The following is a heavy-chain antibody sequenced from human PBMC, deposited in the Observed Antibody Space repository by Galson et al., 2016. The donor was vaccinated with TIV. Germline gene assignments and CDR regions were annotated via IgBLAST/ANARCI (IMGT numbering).Heavy chain of an antibody. CDR3: ARGVSSGSAWLDP. J-gene: IGHJ5*02. V-gene: IGHV5-10-1*01. CDR1: GYSFTRYW. D-gene: IGHD3-10*01. Sequence: QSGAEVKKPGESLRISCKGSGYSFTRYWINWVRQMPGKGLEWIGRTDPSDSYTNYSPSFQGHVTISVDKSVDTAYLQWSSLKASDTAIYYCARGVSSGSAWLDPWGQGTLASVSS. CDR2: TDPSDSYT.